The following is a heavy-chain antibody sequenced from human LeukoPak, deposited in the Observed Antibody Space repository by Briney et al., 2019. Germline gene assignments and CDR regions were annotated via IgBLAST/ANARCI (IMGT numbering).Heavy chain of an antibody. CDR1: GFTFSSYA. CDR2: ISGSGGST. J-gene: IGHJ4*02. D-gene: IGHD5-18*01. V-gene: IGHV3-23*01. CDR3: AKRIQLWYAGGEGIDY. Sequence: GSLRLSCAASGFTFSSYAMSWVRQAPGKGLEWVSAISGSGGSTYYADSVKGRFTISRDNSKNTLYLQMNSLRAEDTAVYYCAKRIQLWYAGGEGIDYWGQGTLVTVSS.